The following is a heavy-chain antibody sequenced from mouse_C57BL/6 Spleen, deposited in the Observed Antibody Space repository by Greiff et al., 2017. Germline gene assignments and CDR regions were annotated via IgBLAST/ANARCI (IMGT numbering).Heavy chain of an antibody. CDR1: GYTFPDYN. V-gene: IGHV1-18*01. J-gene: IGHJ2*01. Sequence: VQLQQSGPALVKPGASVKMSCKASGYTFPDYNMHLVKQSHGTSLEWIGYINPNNGGTIYNQKFKGKATLTVDNSSSTAYMELRSLTSEDTAVYYCARRRQPYYVDDWGQGTTLTVSS. D-gene: IGHD3-2*01. CDR2: INPNNGGT. CDR3: ARRRQPYYVDD.